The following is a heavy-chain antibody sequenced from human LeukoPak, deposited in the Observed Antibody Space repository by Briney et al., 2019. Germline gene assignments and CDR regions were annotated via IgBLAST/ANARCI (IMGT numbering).Heavy chain of an antibody. CDR1: GFTVSSNY. CDR2: IKQDGSEK. V-gene: IGHV3-7*01. CDR3: ARHDFWSGYPIDY. J-gene: IGHJ4*02. D-gene: IGHD3-3*01. Sequence: GGSLRLSCAASGFTVSSNYMSWVRQAPGKGLEWVANIKQDGSEKYYVDSVKGRFTISRDNAKNSLYLQMNGPRAEDTAVYYCARHDFWSGYPIDYWGQGTLVTVSS.